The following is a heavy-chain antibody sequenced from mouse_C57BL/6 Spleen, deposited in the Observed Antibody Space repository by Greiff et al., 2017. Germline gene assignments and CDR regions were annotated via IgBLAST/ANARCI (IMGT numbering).Heavy chain of an antibody. CDR1: GFTFSSYA. V-gene: IGHV5-4*01. CDR3: ARFITLHWYFDV. J-gene: IGHJ1*03. D-gene: IGHD1-1*01. CDR2: ISDGGSYT. Sequence: EVQGVESGGGLVKPGGSLKLSCAASGFTFSSYAMSWVRQTPEKRLEWVATISDGGSYTYYPDNVKGRFTISRDNAKNNLYLQMSHLKSEDTAMYYCARFITLHWYFDVWGTGTTVTVSS.